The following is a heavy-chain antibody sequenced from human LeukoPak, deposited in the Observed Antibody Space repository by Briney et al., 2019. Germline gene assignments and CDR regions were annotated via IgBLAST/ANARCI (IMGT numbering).Heavy chain of an antibody. D-gene: IGHD1-26*01. CDR2: IYYSGST. V-gene: IGHV4-59*12. CDR3: ARGRRSYGGFDY. Sequence: PSETLSLTCTVSGGSISSYYWSWIRQPPGKGLEWIGYIYYSGSTNYNPSLKSRVTISVDTSKNQFSLKLSSVTAADTAVYYCARGRRSYGGFDYWGQGTLVTVSS. CDR1: GGSISSYY. J-gene: IGHJ4*02.